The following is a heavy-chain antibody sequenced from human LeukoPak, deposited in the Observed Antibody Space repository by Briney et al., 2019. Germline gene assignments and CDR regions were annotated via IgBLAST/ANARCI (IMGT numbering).Heavy chain of an antibody. CDR3: ARAYCGGDCHPNWFDP. V-gene: IGHV1-2*02. D-gene: IGHD2-21*01. CDR1: GYTFTGYY. J-gene: IGHJ5*02. Sequence: GASVKVSCKASGYTFTGYYMHWVRQAPGQGLEWMGWINPNSGGTNYAQKFQGRVTMTRDTSISTAYMELSRLRSDDTAVYYCARAYCGGDCHPNWFDPWGQGTLVTVSS. CDR2: INPNSGGT.